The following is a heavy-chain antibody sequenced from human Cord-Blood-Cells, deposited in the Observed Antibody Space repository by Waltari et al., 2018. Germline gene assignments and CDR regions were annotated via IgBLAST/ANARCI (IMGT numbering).Heavy chain of an antibody. Sequence: QVQLVQTGAEVKKPGASVKISCTVSGYTLTDLSLHWVRPAPGQGLEWMGGVDPEDGETIYAQKFQGGVTMTEDTSTATAYIELSSLRSEDTAVYYCATVGGYCSGGSCYRAFDIWGQGTMVTVSS. V-gene: IGHV1-24*01. J-gene: IGHJ3*02. CDR1: GYTLTDLS. D-gene: IGHD2-15*01. CDR3: ATVGGYCSGGSCYRAFDI. CDR2: VDPEDGET.